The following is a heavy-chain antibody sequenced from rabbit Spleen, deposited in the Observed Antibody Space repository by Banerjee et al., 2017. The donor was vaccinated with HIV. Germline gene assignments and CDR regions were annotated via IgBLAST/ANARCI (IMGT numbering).Heavy chain of an antibody. D-gene: IGHD6-1*01. V-gene: IGHV1S40*01. CDR3: ARNTNTNSYHFNL. CDR2: IYAGSSGST. CDR1: GFSFSSGYD. J-gene: IGHJ4*01. Sequence: QSLEESGGGLVKPGASLTLTCKASGFSFSSGYDMCWVRQAPGKGLEWIACIYAGSSGSTYYASWAKGRFTISKTSSTTVTLQMTTLTAADTATYSCARNTNTNSYHFNLWGPGTLVTVS.